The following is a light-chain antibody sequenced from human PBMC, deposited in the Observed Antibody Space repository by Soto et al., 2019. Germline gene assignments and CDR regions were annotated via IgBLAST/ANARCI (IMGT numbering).Light chain of an antibody. J-gene: IGKJ5*01. CDR3: QQYYSYPIT. CDR2: DAS. CDR1: QDISNY. Sequence: IQMTQSPSSLSATVGDRVTITCQASQDISNYLNWYQQKPGKAPKLLIYDASNLETGVPSRFSGSGSGTDFTLTISCLQSEDFATYYCQQYYSYPITFGQGTRLEIK. V-gene: IGKV1-33*01.